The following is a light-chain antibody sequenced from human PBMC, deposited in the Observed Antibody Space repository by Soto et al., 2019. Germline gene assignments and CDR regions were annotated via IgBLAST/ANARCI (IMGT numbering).Light chain of an antibody. CDR3: QQYGSSHWT. CDR2: GAS. J-gene: IGKJ1*01. CDR1: QSVRSK. V-gene: IGKV3-20*01. Sequence: EIVLTQYTATLSVSPGERATLSCRASQSVRSKVAWYQQKPGQAPRLLIFGASTRATNIPARFSGSGSGTDFTLTLSRLEPEDFAVYYCQQYGSSHWTFGQGTKVDIK.